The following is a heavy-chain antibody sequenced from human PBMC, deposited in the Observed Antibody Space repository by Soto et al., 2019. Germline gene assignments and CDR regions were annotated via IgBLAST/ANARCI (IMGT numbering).Heavy chain of an antibody. CDR3: IRGVAPYHYDS. D-gene: IGHD3-3*01. Sequence: EVQLVESGGGLVQPGWSMKLSCAASEFIFSGSAVHWVRQASGKGLEWVGRILSKAGNYATAYPASMKGRFTISRDDSESTAFLQMNSLKTEDPAVDYGIRGVAPYHYDSWGQGPLVAASS. V-gene: IGHV3-73*01. CDR1: EFIFSGSA. J-gene: IGHJ4*02. CDR2: ILSKAGNYAT.